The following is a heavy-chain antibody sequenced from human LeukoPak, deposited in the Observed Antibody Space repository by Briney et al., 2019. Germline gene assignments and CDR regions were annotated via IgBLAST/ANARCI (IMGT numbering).Heavy chain of an antibody. CDR1: GGSISSYS. CDR3: AGDYTSGSYRFDY. Sequence: SETLSLTCTFSGGSISSYSWSWVRQPPGRGLEWIGYIYYSGSTTYNPSLKSRVTMSLDMSKNQFSLKLSSVTAADTAIYYRAGDYTSGSYRFDYWGQGTLVTVSS. J-gene: IGHJ4*02. CDR2: IYYSGST. D-gene: IGHD3-10*01. V-gene: IGHV4-4*08.